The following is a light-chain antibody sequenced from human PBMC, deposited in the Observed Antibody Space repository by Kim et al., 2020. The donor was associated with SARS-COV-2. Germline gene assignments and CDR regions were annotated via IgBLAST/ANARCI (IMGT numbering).Light chain of an antibody. V-gene: IGKV3-20*01. CDR2: DES. CDR3: QHYGTSFWS. CDR1: QISSTTS. Sequence: PPAKKATLSGRASQISSTTSLVWYQHKPVQAPRLLIYDESTRASDIPDRFSGSGSGTDFTLTISRLEPEDFAVYYCQHYGTSFWSFGQGTKVDIK. J-gene: IGKJ1*01.